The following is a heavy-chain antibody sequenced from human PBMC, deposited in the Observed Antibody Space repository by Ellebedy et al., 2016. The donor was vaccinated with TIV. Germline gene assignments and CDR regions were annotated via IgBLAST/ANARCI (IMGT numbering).Heavy chain of an antibody. CDR3: ARALKEYSSGWGDY. Sequence: AASVKVSCKSSGYTFIDYGISWVRQAPGQGLDWMGWVSAYSGNTNYAQNLQGRVTMTTDTSTDTAYMELRSLRSDDTAVYYCARALKEYSSGWGDYWGQGTLVTVSS. D-gene: IGHD6-19*01. CDR1: GYTFIDYG. CDR2: VSAYSGNT. V-gene: IGHV1-18*01. J-gene: IGHJ4*02.